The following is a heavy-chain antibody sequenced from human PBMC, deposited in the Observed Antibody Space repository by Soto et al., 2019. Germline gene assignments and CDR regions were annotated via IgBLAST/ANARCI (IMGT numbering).Heavy chain of an antibody. V-gene: IGHV5-51*01. J-gene: IGHJ4*02. CDR3: GRLDCSYYLDY. D-gene: IGHD2-15*01. CDR2: IYPGDSDT. CDR1: GYTFTTYW. Sequence: ESLKISWKGSGYTFTTYWIGWVRQMPGKGLEWMGIIYPGDSDTTYSPSFQGQVTISVDKSISTAYLQWNSLKASDSAMHHCGRLDCSYYLDYWGQGTLVTVSS.